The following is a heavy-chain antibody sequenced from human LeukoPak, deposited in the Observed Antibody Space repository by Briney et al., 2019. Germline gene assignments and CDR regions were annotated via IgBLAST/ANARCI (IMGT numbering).Heavy chain of an antibody. D-gene: IGHD2-15*01. CDR1: GFTFSSSW. V-gene: IGHV3-21*01. J-gene: IGHJ4*02. CDR3: ARGGGNFDY. Sequence: PGGSLRLSCAASGFTFSSSWMHWVRQAPGKGLEWVSSISSTSTYISYADSVKGRFTISRDNAKNSLYLQMNSLRAEDTAVYYCARGGGNFDYWGQGTLVTVSS. CDR2: ISSTSTYI.